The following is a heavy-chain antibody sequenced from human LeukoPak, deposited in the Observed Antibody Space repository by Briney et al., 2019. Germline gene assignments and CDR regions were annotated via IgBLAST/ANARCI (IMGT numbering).Heavy chain of an antibody. V-gene: IGHV1-18*01. CDR2: ISAYNGNT. J-gene: IGHJ3*02. CDR3: ARCGRYSGYYYGVAFDI. Sequence: GASVKVSCKASGYTFTSYGISWVRQAPGQGPEWMGWISAYNGNTNYAQKLQGRVTMTTDTSTSTAYMELRSLRSDDTAVYYCARCGRYSGYYYGVAFDIWGQGTMVTVSS. D-gene: IGHD3-22*01. CDR1: GYTFTSYG.